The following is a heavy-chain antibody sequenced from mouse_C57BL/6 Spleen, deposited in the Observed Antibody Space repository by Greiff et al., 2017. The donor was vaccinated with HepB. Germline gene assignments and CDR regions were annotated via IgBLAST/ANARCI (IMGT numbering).Heavy chain of an antibody. J-gene: IGHJ2*01. CDR3: ARWEDYYGSSFYFDY. V-gene: IGHV1-80*01. CDR2: IYPGDGDT. D-gene: IGHD1-1*01. Sequence: VQLQQSGAELVKPGASVKISCKASGYAFSSYWMSWVKQRPGKGLEWIGQIYPGDGDTNYNGKFKGKATLTAAKSSSTAYMQLSSLTSEDSAVYFCARWEDYYGSSFYFDYWGQGTTLTVSS. CDR1: GYAFSSYW.